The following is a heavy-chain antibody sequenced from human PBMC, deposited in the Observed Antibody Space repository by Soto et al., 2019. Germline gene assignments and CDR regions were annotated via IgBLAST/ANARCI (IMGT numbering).Heavy chain of an antibody. CDR1: DHRFSSYG. CDR2: INPYNGNT. J-gene: IGHJ4*01. Sequence: GASVKASSKASDHRFSSYGVRWVQQAPGQGFEWIGWINPYNGNTLNAQNLQGRVTLTTDTSTSTAYMELRSLRSDDTAIYYCARDPGAATFDYWGQGTLVTVSS. CDR3: ARDPGAATFDY. V-gene: IGHV1-18*04. D-gene: IGHD1-26*01.